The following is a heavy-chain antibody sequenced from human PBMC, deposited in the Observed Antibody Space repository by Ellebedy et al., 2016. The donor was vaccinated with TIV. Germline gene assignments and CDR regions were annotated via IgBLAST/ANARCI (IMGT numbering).Heavy chain of an antibody. CDR2: INIDGSST. J-gene: IGHJ5*02. CDR3: AKSLGNGDYSSVS. D-gene: IGHD4-17*01. CDR1: RFTFSNYW. Sequence: GESLKISCAASRFTFSNYWMHWVRQAPGKGPVWVSRINIDGSSTSYADSVKGRFTISRDNSKNMVYLQMNSLRVEDTAVYYCAKSLGNGDYSSVSWGQGILVTVSS. V-gene: IGHV3-74*01.